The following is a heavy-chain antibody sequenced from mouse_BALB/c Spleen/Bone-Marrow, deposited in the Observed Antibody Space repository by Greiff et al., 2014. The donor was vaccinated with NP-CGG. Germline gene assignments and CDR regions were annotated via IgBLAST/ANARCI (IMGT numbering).Heavy chain of an antibody. CDR3: TRDAMDY. V-gene: IGHV1S56*01. CDR1: GYTFTAYY. CDR2: IYPGNLNT. J-gene: IGHJ4*01. Sequence: VQLQQFGPELVKPGASVRISCKASGYTFTAYYIHWVKQRPGQGLEWIGWIYPGNLNTKYNEKFKGKATLTADKSSSTAYMQLSSLTSEDSAVYFCTRDAMDYWGQGTSVTVSS.